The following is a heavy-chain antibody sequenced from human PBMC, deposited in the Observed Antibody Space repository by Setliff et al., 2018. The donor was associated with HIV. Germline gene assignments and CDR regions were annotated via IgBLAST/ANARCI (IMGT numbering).Heavy chain of an antibody. V-gene: IGHV5-51*01. CDR3: VRDQIGDVQVAGTWGT. J-gene: IGHJ5*02. CDR2: IYPSDSDT. CDR1: GYSFSSYW. Sequence: ESLKISCQTSGYSFSSYWIGWVRQMPGKGLEWIGIIYPSDSDTTYSPSFQGQVTISVDKSISTAFLQWSSLAASDTAMYYCVRDQIGDVQVAGTWGTWGQGTLVTVSS. D-gene: IGHD6-19*01.